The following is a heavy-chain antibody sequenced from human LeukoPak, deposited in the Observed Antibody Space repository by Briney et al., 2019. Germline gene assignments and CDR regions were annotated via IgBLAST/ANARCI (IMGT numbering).Heavy chain of an antibody. Sequence: SETLSLTCTVSGDSISSSSYYWSWIRQPPGKGLEWIGSIPYSGSTYYNPSLKSRLTISVDTSKNQFSLKLSSVTAADTAVYYCARGAPRYCSGGSCYHFDYWGQGTLVTVSS. J-gene: IGHJ4*02. CDR1: GDSISSSSYY. CDR2: IPYSGST. CDR3: ARGAPRYCSGGSCYHFDY. V-gene: IGHV4-39*07. D-gene: IGHD2-15*01.